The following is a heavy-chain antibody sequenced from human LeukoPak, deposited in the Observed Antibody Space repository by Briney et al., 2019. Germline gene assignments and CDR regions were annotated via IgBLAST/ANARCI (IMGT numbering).Heavy chain of an antibody. Sequence: SVKVSCKASGGTFSSYAISWVRQAPGQGLEWMGGIIPIFGTANYAQKFQGRVTITADESTGTAYMELSSLRSEDTAVYYCARPYSGSYYRSNYYYYMDVWGKGTTVTVSS. CDR1: GGTFSSYA. CDR2: IIPIFGTA. V-gene: IGHV1-69*01. D-gene: IGHD1-26*01. J-gene: IGHJ6*03. CDR3: ARPYSGSYYRSNYYYYMDV.